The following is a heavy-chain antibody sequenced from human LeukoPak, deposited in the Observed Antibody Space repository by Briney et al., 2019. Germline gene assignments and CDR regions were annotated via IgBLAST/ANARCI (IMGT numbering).Heavy chain of an antibody. Sequence: SETLSLTCTVSGGSISSHYWSWIRQPPGKGLEWIGYIYYSGSTNYNPSFKSRVTISVDTSKNQFSLKLSSVTAADTAVYYCARVDDYSNYEEYYMDVWGKGTTVTVSS. D-gene: IGHD4-11*01. V-gene: IGHV4-59*11. CDR1: GGSISSHY. CDR2: IYYSGST. CDR3: ARVDDYSNYEEYYMDV. J-gene: IGHJ6*03.